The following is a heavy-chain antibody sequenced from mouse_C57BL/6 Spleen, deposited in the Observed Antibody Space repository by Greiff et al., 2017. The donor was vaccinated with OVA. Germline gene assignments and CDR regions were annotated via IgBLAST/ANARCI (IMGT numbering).Heavy chain of an antibody. Sequence: QVQLKQSGAELARPGASVKLSCKASGYTFTSYGISWVKQRTGQGLEWIGEIYPRSGNTYYNEKFKGKATLTADKSSSTAYMALRSLTSEDSAVYFCAKRTAQADYFDYWGQGTTLTVSS. CDR3: AKRTAQADYFDY. CDR1: GYTFTSYG. V-gene: IGHV1-81*01. CDR2: IYPRSGNT. J-gene: IGHJ2*01. D-gene: IGHD3-2*02.